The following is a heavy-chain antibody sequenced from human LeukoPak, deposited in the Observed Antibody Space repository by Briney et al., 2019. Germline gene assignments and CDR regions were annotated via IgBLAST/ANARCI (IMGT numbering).Heavy chain of an antibody. CDR2: IYYSGST. V-gene: IGHV4-59*01. D-gene: IGHD6-6*01. Sequence: SETLSLTCTASGVSIISYYWSWIRQPPGKGLEWLGYIYYSGSTNYNPSPKSRVTISVDTSKNQFSLKLSSVTAADTAVYYCARYEWGSSSPYFDYWGQGTLVTVSS. J-gene: IGHJ4*02. CDR3: ARYEWGSSSPYFDY. CDR1: GVSIISYY.